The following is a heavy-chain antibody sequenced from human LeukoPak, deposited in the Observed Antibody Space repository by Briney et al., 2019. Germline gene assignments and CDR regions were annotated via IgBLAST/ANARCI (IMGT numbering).Heavy chain of an antibody. V-gene: IGHV3-23*01. CDR2: IISSGGVT. CDR3: AKNAGYSYGLYYFDY. CDR1: GFVFSSYA. Sequence: GGSLRLSCTASGFVFSSYAMSWVRQAPGKGLEWVSSIISSGGVTYYADSVKGRFTISRDNSRNTVYLQMDSLRAEDSAIYYCAKNAGYSYGLYYFDYWGQGTLVTVSS. D-gene: IGHD5-18*01. J-gene: IGHJ4*02.